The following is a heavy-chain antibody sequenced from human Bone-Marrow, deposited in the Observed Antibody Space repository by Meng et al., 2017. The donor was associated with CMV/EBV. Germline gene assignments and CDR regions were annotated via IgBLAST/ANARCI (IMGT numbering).Heavy chain of an antibody. J-gene: IGHJ4*02. Sequence: SETLSLTCTVSGGSISSYYWSWIRQPPGKGLEWIGYIYYSGSTNYNPSLKSRVTISVDTSKNQFSLKLSSVTSADTALYFCARGSSPVDFWGQGTLVTVS. CDR1: GGSISSYY. CDR2: IYYSGST. CDR3: ARGSSPVDF. V-gene: IGHV4-59*01.